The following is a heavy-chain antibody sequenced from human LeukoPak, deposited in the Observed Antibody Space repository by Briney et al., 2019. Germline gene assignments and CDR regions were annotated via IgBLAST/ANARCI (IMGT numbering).Heavy chain of an antibody. D-gene: IGHD6-19*01. CDR3: ARNWVADSFDF. CDR2: IFYRGST. CDR1: GGSISNSTYY. J-gene: IGHJ3*01. Sequence: SDTLSLTCTVSGGSISNSTYYWGWDRHPPGNGLEWIGSIFYRGSTYYTPSLKSRVTISVDTSKNQFSLKLTSVTAADTAMYFCARNWVADSFDFWGQGTMVTVPS. V-gene: IGHV4-39*01.